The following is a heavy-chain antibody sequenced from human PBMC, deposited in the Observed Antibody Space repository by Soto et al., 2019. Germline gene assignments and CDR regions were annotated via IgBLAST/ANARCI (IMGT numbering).Heavy chain of an antibody. Sequence: GGSLRLSCAASGFTFSSYSMNWVRQAPGKGLEWVSYISSSSSTIYYADSVKGRFTISRDNAKNSLYLQMNSLRAEDTAVYYCARGNMMYYDFWSGHPLNDAFDIWGQGTIVTVSS. V-gene: IGHV3-48*01. J-gene: IGHJ3*02. D-gene: IGHD3-3*01. CDR2: ISSSSSTI. CDR3: ARGNMMYYDFWSGHPLNDAFDI. CDR1: GFTFSSYS.